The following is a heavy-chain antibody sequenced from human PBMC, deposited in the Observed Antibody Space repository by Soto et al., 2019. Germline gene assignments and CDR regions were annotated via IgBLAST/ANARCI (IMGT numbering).Heavy chain of an antibody. Sequence: SGPTLVNPTQTLTLTCTFSGFSLSATGMRVTWVRQPPGKALQWLARIDWEDTKLYSTSLKTRLTISKDTSKNQVVLTMTNMDPEDTATYYCVRAFYGMDVWGQGTTVTVS. CDR3: VRAFYGMDV. CDR2: IDWEDTK. J-gene: IGHJ6*02. CDR1: GFSLSATGMR. V-gene: IGHV2-70*04.